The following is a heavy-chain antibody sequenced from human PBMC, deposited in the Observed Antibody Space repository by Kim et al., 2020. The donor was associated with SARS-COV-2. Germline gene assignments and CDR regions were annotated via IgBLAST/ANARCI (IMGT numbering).Heavy chain of an antibody. CDR1: GYTFTSYA. Sequence: ASVKVSCKASGYTFTSYAMHWVRQAPGQRLEWMGWINAGNGNTKYSQKFQGRVTITRDTSASTAYMELSSLRSEDTAVYYCARDYGRTGRYFDLWGRGTLVTVSS. CDR3: ARDYGRTGRYFDL. V-gene: IGHV1-3*01. CDR2: INAGNGNT. D-gene: IGHD4-17*01. J-gene: IGHJ2*01.